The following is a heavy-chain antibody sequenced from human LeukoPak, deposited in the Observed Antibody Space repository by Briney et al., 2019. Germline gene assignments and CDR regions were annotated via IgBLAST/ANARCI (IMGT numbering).Heavy chain of an antibody. Sequence: GGSLRLSCAASGFIFSSSWMSWVRQAPGKGLEWVANIKKDGSEKYYVDSVKGRFTISRDNAKNSLYLQMDSLRAEDTAVYYCVRISTSVAGADYWGQGTLVTVPS. CDR3: VRISTSVAGADY. V-gene: IGHV3-7*01. J-gene: IGHJ4*02. CDR2: IKKDGSEK. D-gene: IGHD6-19*01. CDR1: GFIFSSSW.